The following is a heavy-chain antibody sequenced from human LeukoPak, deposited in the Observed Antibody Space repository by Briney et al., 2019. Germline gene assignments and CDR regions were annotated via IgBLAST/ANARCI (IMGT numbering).Heavy chain of an antibody. Sequence: ASVKVSCKASGYTFTGYYMHWVRQAPGQGLEWMGWISAYNANTDYAQKVQGRVSMTTETSTSTAYLELGSLGSDDTAVYYCARDLFDVLTGYYKNPSVYWGQGTLVTVSS. J-gene: IGHJ4*02. V-gene: IGHV1-18*04. CDR3: ARDLFDVLTGYYKNPSVY. CDR1: GYTFTGYY. CDR2: ISAYNANT. D-gene: IGHD3-9*01.